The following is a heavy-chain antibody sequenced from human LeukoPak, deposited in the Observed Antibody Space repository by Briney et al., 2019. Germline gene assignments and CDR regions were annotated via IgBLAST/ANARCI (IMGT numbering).Heavy chain of an antibody. CDR3: TRRPGYCSGGSCSRLPYGMDV. J-gene: IGHJ6*02. D-gene: IGHD2-15*01. V-gene: IGHV3-73*01. CDR1: GFTFSGSA. CDR2: IRSKANSYAT. Sequence: PGGSLRLFCAASGFTFSGSAMHWVRQASGNGLEWVGRIRSKANSYATAYAASVKGRFTISRDDSKNTAYLQMNSLKTEDTAVYYCTRRPGYCSGGSCSRLPYGMDVWGQGTTVTVSS.